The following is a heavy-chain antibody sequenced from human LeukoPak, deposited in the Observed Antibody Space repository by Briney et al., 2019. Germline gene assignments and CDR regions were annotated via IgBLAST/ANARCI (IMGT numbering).Heavy chain of an antibody. CDR1: GFTVSSNY. D-gene: IGHD1-26*01. CDR3: AKPTPGTAPRPLDS. Sequence: GGSLRLSCAASGFTVSSNYMSWVRQAPGKGLEWVSVIYSGGSTYYADSVKGRFTISRDNSKNTLYLQMNSLRAEDTALYYCAKPTPGTAPRPLDSWGRGTLVTVSS. V-gene: IGHV3-53*01. CDR2: IYSGGST. J-gene: IGHJ4*02.